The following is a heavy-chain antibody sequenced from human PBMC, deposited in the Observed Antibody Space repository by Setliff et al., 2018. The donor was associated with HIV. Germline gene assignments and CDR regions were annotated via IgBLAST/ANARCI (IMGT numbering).Heavy chain of an antibody. D-gene: IGHD6-13*01. CDR3: ARLTRITTAGH. Sequence: SETLSLTCALYGGSFSDYYWSWIRQPPGMGLEWIGEVNRGRRTNYNSSLKSRVTISIDTSRNQFSLTVSSVTAADTAVYYCARLTRITTAGHWGQGTLVTVSS. J-gene: IGHJ4*02. CDR2: VNRGRRT. V-gene: IGHV4-34*01. CDR1: GGSFSDYY.